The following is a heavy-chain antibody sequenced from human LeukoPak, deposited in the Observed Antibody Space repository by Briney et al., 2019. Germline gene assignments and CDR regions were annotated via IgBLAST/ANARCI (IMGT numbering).Heavy chain of an antibody. CDR3: ARDLLSEPGGANYDYVWGSFLVGQNDY. V-gene: IGHV4-39*07. Sequence: SETLSLTCTVSGGSISSSSYYWGWIRQPPGKGLEWIGSIYYSGSTYYNPSLKSRVTISVDTSKNQFSLRLSSVTAADTAVYYCARDLLSEPGGANYDYVWGSFLVGQNDYWGQGTLVTVSS. J-gene: IGHJ4*02. D-gene: IGHD3-16*01. CDR2: IYYSGST. CDR1: GGSISSSSYY.